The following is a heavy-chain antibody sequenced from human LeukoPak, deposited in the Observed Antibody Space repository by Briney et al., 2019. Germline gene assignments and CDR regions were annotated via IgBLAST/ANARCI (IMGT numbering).Heavy chain of an antibody. D-gene: IGHD3-22*01. CDR2: IFDGGGT. V-gene: IGHV3-53*01. Sequence: GGSLRLSCAASGFIVSNYYMSWVRQAPGKGLDWVSVIFDGGGTFYSDSVKGQFTISRDYSQNPLYLQMNTLRAEDTAVYYCAKDSNQYYDSSGHSDYWGQGTLVTVSS. CDR3: AKDSNQYYDSSGHSDY. J-gene: IGHJ4*02. CDR1: GFIVSNYY.